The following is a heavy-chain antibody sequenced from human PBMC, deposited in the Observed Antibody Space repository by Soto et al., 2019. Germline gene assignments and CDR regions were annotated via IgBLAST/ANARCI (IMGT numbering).Heavy chain of an antibody. CDR3: ARAPGIAVAGDAFDI. CDR1: RYTFPNYG. Sequence: ASVKVSCMPSRYTFPNYGISWVRQAPGQGIEWMGWISAYNGNTNYAQKLQGRVTMTTDTSTSTAYMELRSMRSDDTAVYYCARAPGIAVAGDAFDIWGQGTMVTVSS. J-gene: IGHJ3*02. D-gene: IGHD6-19*01. V-gene: IGHV1-18*01. CDR2: ISAYNGNT.